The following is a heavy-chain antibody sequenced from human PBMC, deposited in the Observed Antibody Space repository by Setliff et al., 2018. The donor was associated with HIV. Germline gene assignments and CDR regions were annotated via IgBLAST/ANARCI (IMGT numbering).Heavy chain of an antibody. Sequence: ASVKVSCKASGYTFISYEIAWVRQAPGHGLEWMGWMNPNSGNTIYAQQFQGRVTMTRDTSISTAYMEVSSLRSEDTAVYYCARAAEYSSSWYYWGQGTLVTVSS. CDR3: ARAAEYSSSWYY. J-gene: IGHJ4*02. D-gene: IGHD6-13*01. CDR2: MNPNSGNT. V-gene: IGHV1-8*01. CDR1: GYTFISYE.